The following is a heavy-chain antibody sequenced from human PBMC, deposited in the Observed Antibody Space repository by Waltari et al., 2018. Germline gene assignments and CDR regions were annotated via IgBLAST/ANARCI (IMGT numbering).Heavy chain of an antibody. CDR1: GFTFSRYW. CDR3: AKGGGWLQDY. CDR2: INSDGSTT. J-gene: IGHJ4*02. D-gene: IGHD5-12*01. Sequence: EVQLVESGGGLAQPGGSLRLSCVASGFTFSRYWLPWVRQAPGKVLGWVSRINSDGSTTNYADSVKGRFTISRDNAKNTLYLQMNSLRAEDTAVYYCAKGGGWLQDYWGQGTLVTVSS. V-gene: IGHV3-74*01.